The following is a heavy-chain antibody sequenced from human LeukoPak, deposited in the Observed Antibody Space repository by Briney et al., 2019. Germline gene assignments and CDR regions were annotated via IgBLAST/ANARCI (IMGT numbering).Heavy chain of an antibody. J-gene: IGHJ4*02. CDR3: ARDPTGSYDRGVDY. D-gene: IGHD1-26*01. Sequence: GGSLRLSCAASGFTFSNYAMHWVRQAPGKGLEWVAVISYDGNTKYYADSVKGRFTLSRDNSKNTLDLQMNSLRREDTAVYYCARDPTGSYDRGVDYWGQGTLVTVSS. V-gene: IGHV3-30-3*01. CDR1: GFTFSNYA. CDR2: ISYDGNTK.